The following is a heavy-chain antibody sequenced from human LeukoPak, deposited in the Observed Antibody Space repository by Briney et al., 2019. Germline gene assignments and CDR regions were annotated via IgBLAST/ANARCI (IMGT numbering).Heavy chain of an antibody. CDR3: ARARSDYYDSSAYYHYYYMDV. Sequence: SETLSLTCAVYGDSFNGYYWSWIRQPPGKGLEWIGEINHSGSTNYNPSLKSRVTISVDTSKNQFSLNLSSVTAADTAVYYCARARSDYYDSSAYYHYYYMDVWGKGTTVTVSS. D-gene: IGHD3-22*01. V-gene: IGHV4-34*01. CDR1: GDSFNGYY. CDR2: INHSGST. J-gene: IGHJ6*03.